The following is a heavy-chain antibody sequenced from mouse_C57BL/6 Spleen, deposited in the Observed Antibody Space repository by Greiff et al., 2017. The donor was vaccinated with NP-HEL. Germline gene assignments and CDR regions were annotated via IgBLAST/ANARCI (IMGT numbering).Heavy chain of an antibody. CDR1: GFTFSDYY. CDR3: ARDGYYYGSRRWYFDV. D-gene: IGHD1-1*01. CDR2: INYDGSST. V-gene: IGHV5-16*01. J-gene: IGHJ1*03. Sequence: EVHLVESEGGLVQPGSSMKLSCTASGFTFSDYYMAWVRQVPEKGLEWVANINYDGSSTYYLDSLKSRFIISRDNAKNILYLQMSSLKSEDTATYYCARDGYYYGSRRWYFDVWGTGTTVTVSS.